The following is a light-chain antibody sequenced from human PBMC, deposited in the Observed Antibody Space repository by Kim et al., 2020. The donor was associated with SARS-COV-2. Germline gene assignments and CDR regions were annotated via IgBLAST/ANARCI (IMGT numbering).Light chain of an antibody. CDR1: SSNIGAGYD. J-gene: IGLJ2*01. CDR3: QSYDSSLSVV. Sequence: GQRVTISCTGGSSNIGAGYDVHWYQHLPGTAPKLLIYGNNNRASGVPDRFSGSKSGTSASLAITGLQAEDEANYYCQSYDSSLSVVFGGGTQLTVL. V-gene: IGLV1-40*01. CDR2: GNN.